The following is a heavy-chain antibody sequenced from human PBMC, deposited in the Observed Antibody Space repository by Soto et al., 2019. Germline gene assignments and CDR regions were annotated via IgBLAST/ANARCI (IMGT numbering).Heavy chain of an antibody. Sequence: QVQLVESGGGVVQPGRSLRLSCAASGFTFSSYAMHWVRQAPGKGLEWVAVISYDGSNKYYADSVKGRFTISRDNSKNTLYLQMNSLRAEDTAVYYCARVFPSDDYYDSSGYYPWGDYWGQGTLVTVSS. V-gene: IGHV3-30-3*01. CDR3: ARVFPSDDYYDSSGYYPWGDY. D-gene: IGHD3-22*01. CDR1: GFTFSSYA. CDR2: ISYDGSNK. J-gene: IGHJ4*02.